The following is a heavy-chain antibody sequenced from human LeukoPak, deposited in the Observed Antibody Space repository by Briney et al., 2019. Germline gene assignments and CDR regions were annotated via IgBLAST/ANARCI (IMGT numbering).Heavy chain of an antibody. D-gene: IGHD3-10*01. V-gene: IGHV3-7*01. CDR1: GFTFSNYW. J-gene: IGHJ5*02. Sequence: GGSLRLSCAASGFTFSNYWMSWVRQAPGKGLEWVANINQDGTAKYFVDSVKGRFTISRDNAKNSLYLHMNSLRVEDTAVYYCARKRRAYGSGPNWFDPWGQGTLVTVSS. CDR3: ARKRRAYGSGPNWFDP. CDR2: INQDGTAK.